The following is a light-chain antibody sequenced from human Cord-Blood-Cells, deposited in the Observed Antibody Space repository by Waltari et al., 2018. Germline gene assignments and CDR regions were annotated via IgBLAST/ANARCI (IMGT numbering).Light chain of an antibody. CDR2: AAS. Sequence: DIQMTQSPSSLSASVGDRVTITCRASQGISSYLNWYQQKPGKAPQLLIYAASSLQSGVPSRFSGGGSGTDFTLTISSLQPEDFATYYCQQSYSTPWTFGQGTKVEIK. V-gene: IGKV1-39*01. CDR1: QGISSY. CDR3: QQSYSTPWT. J-gene: IGKJ1*01.